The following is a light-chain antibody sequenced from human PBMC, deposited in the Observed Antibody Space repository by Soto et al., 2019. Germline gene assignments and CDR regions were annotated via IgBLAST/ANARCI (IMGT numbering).Light chain of an antibody. V-gene: IGKV1-39*01. CDR3: QQSQSTTYT. CDR2: AAS. Sequence: DIQMTQSPSSLSASVGDRVTIACRASQSIRSYLNWYQQKPGKAPKLLIYAASNLQSGVPSMFSGSGSGTAFTLTITSLQPEDIATYYCQQSQSTTYTFGQGTKLEIK. J-gene: IGKJ2*01. CDR1: QSIRSY.